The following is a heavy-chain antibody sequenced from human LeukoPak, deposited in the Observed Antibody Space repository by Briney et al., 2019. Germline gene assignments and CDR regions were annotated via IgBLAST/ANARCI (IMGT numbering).Heavy chain of an antibody. CDR1: GYTFIDYH. D-gene: IGHD5-12*01. CDR3: ARVLDSGYDHDGFDI. CDR2: INPDSGGT. Sequence: ASVKVSCKASGYTFIDYHVHWVRQAPGQGLEWMGWINPDSGGTNYAHKFRGRVTLTRDTSITTVYMELKSLRSDDTAVYYCARVLDSGYDHDGFDIWGQGTTVTVSS. V-gene: IGHV1-2*07. J-gene: IGHJ3*02.